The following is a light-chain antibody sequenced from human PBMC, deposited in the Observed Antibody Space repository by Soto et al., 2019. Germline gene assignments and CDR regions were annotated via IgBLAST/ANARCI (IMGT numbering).Light chain of an antibody. Sequence: QSALAQPPSASGSPGQSVTISCTGTSSDVGNYNRVSWYQQKPGKAPKLMIYEVTQRPSGVPDRFSGSKSGNTASLTVSGLQAEDEADYYCASHAGDHYVFGTGTKVTVL. CDR3: ASHAGDHYV. V-gene: IGLV2-8*01. J-gene: IGLJ1*01. CDR1: SSDVGNYNR. CDR2: EVT.